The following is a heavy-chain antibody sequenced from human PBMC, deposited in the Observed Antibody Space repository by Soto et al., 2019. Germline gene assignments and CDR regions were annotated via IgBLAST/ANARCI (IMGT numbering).Heavy chain of an antibody. J-gene: IGHJ4*02. CDR2: IRSKTNSYAT. V-gene: IGHV3-73*01. Sequence: LRLSCAASGFTFGGSAMHWVRQASGKGLEWVGHIRSKTNSYATAYAESVKGRFTISRDDSMNTAYLQMNSLKTEDTAVYFCTRQTDAVQWLVVPTEYNFDYWGQGTLVTVSS. D-gene: IGHD6-19*01. CDR3: TRQTDAVQWLVVPTEYNFDY. CDR1: GFTFGGSA.